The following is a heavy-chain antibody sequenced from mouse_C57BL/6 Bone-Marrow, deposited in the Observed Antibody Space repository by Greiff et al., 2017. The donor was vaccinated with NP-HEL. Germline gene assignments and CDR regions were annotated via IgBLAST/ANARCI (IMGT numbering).Heavy chain of an antibody. CDR2: ISDGGSYT. V-gene: IGHV5-4*01. Sequence: DVHLVESGGGLVKPGGSLKLSCAASGFTFSSYALSWVRQTPEKRLEWVATISDGGSYTYYPDNVKGRFTISRDNAKNNLYRQMSHLKSEDTAMYYCARDGYYAMDYWGQGTSVTVSS. CDR3: ARDGYYAMDY. J-gene: IGHJ4*01. CDR1: GFTFSSYA.